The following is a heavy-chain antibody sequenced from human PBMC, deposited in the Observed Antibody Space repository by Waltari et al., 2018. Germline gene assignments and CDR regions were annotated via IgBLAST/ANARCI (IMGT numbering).Heavy chain of an antibody. CDR1: GFPFSSYA. CDR2: ISGSGGTT. Sequence: EVQLLESGGGLVQPGGPLRLSCAASGFPFSSYAMSWVRQAPGRGLEWVSAISGSGGTTYYADSVKGRFTISRDNSKNTLYLQMNSLRAEDTAVYYCAKGGDIVVVPAAIGEDYWGQGTLVTVSS. J-gene: IGHJ4*02. D-gene: IGHD2-2*02. V-gene: IGHV3-23*01. CDR3: AKGGDIVVVPAAIGEDY.